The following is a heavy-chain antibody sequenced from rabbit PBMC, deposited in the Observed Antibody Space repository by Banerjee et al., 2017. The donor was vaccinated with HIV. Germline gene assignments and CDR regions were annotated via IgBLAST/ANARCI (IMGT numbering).Heavy chain of an antibody. D-gene: IGHD1-1*01. CDR1: GIDFSSSFW. Sequence: QEQLVESGGGLVTLGGSLKLTCKASGIDFSSSFWISWVRQAPGKGLEWIGYIDTGSSDSTYYANWAKGRFTISKTSSTTVTLQMTSLTAADTATYFCARTGAGGYLYGMDLWGQGTLSPS. V-gene: IGHV1S45*01. CDR2: IDTGSSDST. J-gene: IGHJ6*01. CDR3: ARTGAGGYLYGMDL.